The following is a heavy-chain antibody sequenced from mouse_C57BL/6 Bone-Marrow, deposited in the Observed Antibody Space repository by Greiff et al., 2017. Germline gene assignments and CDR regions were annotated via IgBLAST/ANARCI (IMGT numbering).Heavy chain of an antibody. CDR3: ARKMVYDGTYYFDD. CDR2: IWTGGGT. CDR1: GFSLTSYA. Sequence: VQGVESGPGLVAPSQSLSITCTVSGFSLTSYAISWVRQPPGKGLEWLGVIWTGGGTNYNSALKSRLSISKDNSKSQVFLKMNSLQTDDTARYYCARKMVYDGTYYFDDWGQGTTLTVSS. D-gene: IGHD2-3*01. V-gene: IGHV2-9-1*01. J-gene: IGHJ2*01.